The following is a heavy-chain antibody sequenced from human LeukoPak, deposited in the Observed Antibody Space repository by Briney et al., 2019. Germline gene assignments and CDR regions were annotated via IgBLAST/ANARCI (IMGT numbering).Heavy chain of an antibody. CDR1: GFTFSDYY. D-gene: IGHD3-9*01. Sequence: GGSLRLSCAASGFTFSDYYMSWIRQAPGKGLEWVSYISSSGSTIYYADSVKGRFTISRDNAKNSLYLQMNSLRAEDTAVYYCARSFLTGYYPFDPWGQGTLVTVSS. V-gene: IGHV3-11*01. J-gene: IGHJ5*02. CDR3: ARSFLTGYYPFDP. CDR2: ISSSGSTI.